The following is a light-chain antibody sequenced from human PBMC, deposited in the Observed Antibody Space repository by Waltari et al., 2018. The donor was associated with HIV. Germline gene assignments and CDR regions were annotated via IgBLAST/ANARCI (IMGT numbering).Light chain of an antibody. CDR1: ENIRNN. CDR3: QQYSRWPPTWT. Sequence: EVVMTQSAGTRSVFPGERANLSFRSSENIRNNLAWYQQKPGQAPRLLFYDASARATGVPARFSGSGSGTEFTLTISSLQSEDFAIYYCQQYSRWPPTWTFGQGTKVDVK. CDR2: DAS. V-gene: IGKV3-15*01. J-gene: IGKJ1*01.